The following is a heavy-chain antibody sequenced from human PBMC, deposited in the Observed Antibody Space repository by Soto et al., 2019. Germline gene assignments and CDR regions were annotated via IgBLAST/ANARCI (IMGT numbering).Heavy chain of an antibody. CDR1: GYSFTSYW. D-gene: IGHD3-3*01. CDR2: IYPGDSDT. J-gene: IGHJ6*02. V-gene: IGHV5-51*01. CDR3: ARYGSDFWSGYYYDYYGMDV. Sequence: GESLPTSCKGSGYSFTSYWIVWVLQMPGKGLECMGIIYPGDSDTRYSPSFQGQVTISADKSISTAYLQWSSLKASDTAMYYCARYGSDFWSGYYYDYYGMDVWGQGTTVTVSS.